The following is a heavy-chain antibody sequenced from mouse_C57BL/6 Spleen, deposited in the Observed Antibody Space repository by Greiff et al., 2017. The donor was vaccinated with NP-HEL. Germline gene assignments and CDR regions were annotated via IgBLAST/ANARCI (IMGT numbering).Heavy chain of an antibody. CDR3: AGAYDYAWYFDV. V-gene: IGHV12-3*01. CDR2: ITHSGET. J-gene: IGHJ1*03. D-gene: IGHD2-4*01. Sequence: QVQLKESGPGLVKPSQSLFLTCSITGFPITSGYYWIWIRQSPGKPLEWMGYITHSGETFYNPSLQSPISITRETSKNQFFLQLNSVTTEDTAMYYCAGAYDYAWYFDVWGTGTTVTVSS. CDR1: GFPITSGYY.